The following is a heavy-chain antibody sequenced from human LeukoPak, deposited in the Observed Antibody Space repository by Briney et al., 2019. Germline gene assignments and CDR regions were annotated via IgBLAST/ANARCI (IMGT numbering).Heavy chain of an antibody. CDR1: GGTFSSYA. CDR3: ARAPRGRSWSGYYTYYYYYMDV. D-gene: IGHD3-3*01. CDR2: IIPIFGTA. J-gene: IGHJ6*03. Sequence: ASVKVSCKASGGTFSSYAISWVRQAPGQGLEWMGRIIPIFGTANYAQKFQGGVTITTDESTSTAYMELSSLRSEDTAVYYCARAPRGRSWSGYYTYYYYYMDVWGKGTTVTVSS. V-gene: IGHV1-69*05.